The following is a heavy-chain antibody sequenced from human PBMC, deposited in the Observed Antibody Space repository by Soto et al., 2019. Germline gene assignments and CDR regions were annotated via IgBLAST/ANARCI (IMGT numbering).Heavy chain of an antibody. Sequence: PGGSLRLSCAASGFTFSSYSMNWVRQAPGKGLEWVSSISSSSSYIYYADSVKGRFTISRDNSKNTLYLQLNSLRAEDTAVYYCARASYDYVWGSYRYKGYWFDPWGQGTLVTVSS. CDR3: ARASYDYVWGSYRYKGYWFDP. CDR1: GFTFSSYS. CDR2: ISSSSSYI. V-gene: IGHV3-21*01. J-gene: IGHJ5*02. D-gene: IGHD3-16*02.